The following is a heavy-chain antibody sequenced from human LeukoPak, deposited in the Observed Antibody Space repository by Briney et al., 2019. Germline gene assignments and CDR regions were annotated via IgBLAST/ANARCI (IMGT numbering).Heavy chain of an antibody. Sequence: GGSLRLSCVASGFTFNSYWMHWVRQVPGKGPMWVSRIHSDGSSTSYADSVRGRFTISRDNSKNTLYPQMNSLRAEDTAVYYCAKKRERYDSSGYHAFDIWGQGTMVTVSS. J-gene: IGHJ3*02. V-gene: IGHV3-74*01. D-gene: IGHD3-22*01. CDR2: IHSDGSST. CDR1: GFTFNSYW. CDR3: AKKRERYDSSGYHAFDI.